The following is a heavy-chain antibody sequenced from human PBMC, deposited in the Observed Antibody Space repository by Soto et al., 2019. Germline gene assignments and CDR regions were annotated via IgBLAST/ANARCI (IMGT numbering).Heavy chain of an antibody. CDR2: IVVGSGNT. Sequence: ASVKVSCKASGFTFASSAGQWVRQARGQRLEWIGWIVVGSGNTNYAQKFQERVTITRDMSTSTAYMELSSLRSEDTAVYYCAAFTGIAVAGPKIDYWGQGTLVTVSS. CDR1: GFTFASSA. CDR3: AAFTGIAVAGPKIDY. D-gene: IGHD6-19*01. V-gene: IGHV1-58*01. J-gene: IGHJ4*02.